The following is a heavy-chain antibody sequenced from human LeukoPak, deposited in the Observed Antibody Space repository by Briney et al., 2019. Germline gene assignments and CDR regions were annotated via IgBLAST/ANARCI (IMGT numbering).Heavy chain of an antibody. CDR1: GFTFDDYG. J-gene: IGHJ3*02. Sequence: PGGSLRLSCAASGFTFDDYGMSWVRQAPGKGLEWVSGINWNGGSTSYADSVKGRFTISRDNAKNSLYLQMNSLRAEDTALYYCARGPGRLDAFDIWGQGTMVTVSS. D-gene: IGHD3-10*01. CDR3: ARGPGRLDAFDI. CDR2: INWNGGST. V-gene: IGHV3-20*04.